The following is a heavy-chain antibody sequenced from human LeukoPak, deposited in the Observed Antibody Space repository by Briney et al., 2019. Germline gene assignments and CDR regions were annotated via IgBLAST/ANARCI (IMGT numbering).Heavy chain of an antibody. CDR1: GFTFSSYW. V-gene: IGHV3-74*01. Sequence: GGSLRLSCAASGFTFSSYWMHWVRQAPGKGLVWVSRINSDGSSTSYADSVKGRFTISRDNAKNTLYLQMNSLRAEDTAVYYCAMTWELLPDFDYWGQGTLVTVSS. D-gene: IGHD1-26*01. CDR3: AMTWELLPDFDY. J-gene: IGHJ4*02. CDR2: INSDGSST.